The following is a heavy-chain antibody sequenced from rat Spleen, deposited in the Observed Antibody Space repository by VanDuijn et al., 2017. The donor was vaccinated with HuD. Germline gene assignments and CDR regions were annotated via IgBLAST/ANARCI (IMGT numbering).Heavy chain of an antibody. V-gene: IGHV5-25*01. CDR1: GFTFSNYD. CDR2: VSYDGSAT. J-gene: IGHJ3*01. Sequence: EVQLVESGGGLVQPGRSMKVSCTASGFTFSNYDMAWVRQAPTKGLEWVASVSYDGSATYYRDSVKGRFTISRDNAKSTLYLQMDSLRSEDTATYYCARMNYYDGTYYWGQGTLVTVSS. CDR3: ARMNYYDGTYY. D-gene: IGHD1-12*02.